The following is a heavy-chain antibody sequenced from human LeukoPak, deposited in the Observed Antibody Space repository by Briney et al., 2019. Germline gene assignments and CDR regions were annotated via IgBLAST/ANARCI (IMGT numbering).Heavy chain of an antibody. D-gene: IGHD3-22*01. CDR2: IHYDGSNK. CDR3: ASRYYYDSSGLDY. V-gene: IGHV3-30*02. J-gene: IGHJ4*02. CDR1: GFTFSNYG. Sequence: QPGESLRLSCAASGFTFSNYGMHWVRQAPGKGLDWVAFIHYDGSNKYYADSVKGRFTISRDDSKNTLYLQMNSLRAEDTAVYYCASRYYYDSSGLDYWGQGTLVTVSS.